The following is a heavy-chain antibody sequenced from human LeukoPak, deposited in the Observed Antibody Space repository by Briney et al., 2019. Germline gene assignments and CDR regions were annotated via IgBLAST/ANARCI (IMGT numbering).Heavy chain of an antibody. Sequence: ASVKVSCKASGYTFTSYAMHWVSQAPGQRLEWMGWINAGNGKTRYSQKLQGRVTITRDTSANTVYMELSSLRSGDTAVYYCARDDWNYKFTIHSYYYGMDVWGQGTTVTVSS. CDR3: ARDDWNYKFTIHSYYYGMDV. CDR1: GYTFTSYA. CDR2: INAGNGKT. V-gene: IGHV1-3*01. J-gene: IGHJ6*02. D-gene: IGHD1-7*01.